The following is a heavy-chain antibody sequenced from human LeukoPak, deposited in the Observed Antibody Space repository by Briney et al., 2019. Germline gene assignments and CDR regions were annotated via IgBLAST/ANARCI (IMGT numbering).Heavy chain of an antibody. CDR3: ARGRSYYYDSSGYEYFQH. Sequence: GASVKVSCKASGGTFSSYAISWVRQAPGQGLEWMGGIIPIFGTANYAQKFQGRVTITADESTSTAYMELSSLRSEDTAVYYCARGRSYYYDSSGYEYFQHWGQGTLVTVSS. D-gene: IGHD3-22*01. J-gene: IGHJ1*01. CDR1: GGTFSSYA. V-gene: IGHV1-69*13. CDR2: IIPIFGTA.